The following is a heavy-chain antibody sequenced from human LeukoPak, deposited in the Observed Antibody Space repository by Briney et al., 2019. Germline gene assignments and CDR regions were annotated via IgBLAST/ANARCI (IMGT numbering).Heavy chain of an antibody. D-gene: IGHD6-19*01. CDR2: INSDGSST. V-gene: IGHV3-74*01. CDR3: GVAVKSPYYFDY. Sequence: HSGGSPRLSCAASGFTFSSYWMHWVRQAPGKGLVWVSRINSDGSSTSYADSVKGRFTISRDNAKNTLYLQMNSLRAEDTAVYYCGVAVKSPYYFDYWGQGTLVTVSS. CDR1: GFTFSSYW. J-gene: IGHJ4*02.